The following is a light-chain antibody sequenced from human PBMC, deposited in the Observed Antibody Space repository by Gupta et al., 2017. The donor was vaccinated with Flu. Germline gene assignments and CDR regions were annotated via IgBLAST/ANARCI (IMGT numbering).Light chain of an antibody. Sequence: ALQVTQSPSSPSASVGDRVTITCRASQAIRQDLAWYQQKPGRPPELLIYTASNLEAGVPSKFRGTGSGSDFTLTINNVQPEDSATYYCLQEYNYPYTFGEGTKLQIK. CDR1: QAIRQD. CDR3: LQEYNYPYT. V-gene: IGKV1-6*01. J-gene: IGKJ2*01. CDR2: TAS.